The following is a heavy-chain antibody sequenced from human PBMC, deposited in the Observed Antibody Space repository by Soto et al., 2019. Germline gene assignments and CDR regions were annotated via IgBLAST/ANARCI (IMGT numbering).Heavy chain of an antibody. D-gene: IGHD6-13*01. CDR1: GYTFTSYG. Sequence: QVQLVQSGAEVKKPGASVKVSCKASGYTFTSYGISWVRQAPGQGLEWMGWISAYNGNTNYAQKLQGRVTMTTDTSTSPAYMELRSLGSDDTALYYGARDLLAAAGTKAYWGQGTLVTFSS. CDR2: ISAYNGNT. J-gene: IGHJ4*02. CDR3: ARDLLAAAGTKAY. V-gene: IGHV1-18*01.